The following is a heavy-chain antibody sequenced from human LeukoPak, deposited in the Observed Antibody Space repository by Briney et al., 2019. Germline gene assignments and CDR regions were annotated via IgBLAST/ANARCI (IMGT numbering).Heavy chain of an antibody. Sequence: PGGSLRLSCAASGFTFSSYSMNWVRQAPGKGLEWVSSISSSRSYIYYADSVKGRFTISRDNAKNSLYLQMNSLRAEDTAVYYCAKHESGSHYYDSSGPFQHWGQGTLVTVSS. D-gene: IGHD3-22*01. CDR2: ISSSRSYI. J-gene: IGHJ1*01. CDR3: AKHESGSHYYDSSGPFQH. V-gene: IGHV3-21*01. CDR1: GFTFSSYS.